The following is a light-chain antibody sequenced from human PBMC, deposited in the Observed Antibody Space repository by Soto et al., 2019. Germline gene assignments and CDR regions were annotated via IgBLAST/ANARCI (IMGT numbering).Light chain of an antibody. J-gene: IGKJ5*01. CDR1: QSVRSN. V-gene: IGKV3-20*01. CDR2: GAF. Sequence: EIVMTQSPVTLSVSPGERATLSCRASQSVRSNLAWYQQKPGQAPSLLIYGAFTRATGIPTRFSGTGSGPDFTLTISRLEPEDFAVYYCQHYGSSPGTFGQGTRLEIK. CDR3: QHYGSSPGT.